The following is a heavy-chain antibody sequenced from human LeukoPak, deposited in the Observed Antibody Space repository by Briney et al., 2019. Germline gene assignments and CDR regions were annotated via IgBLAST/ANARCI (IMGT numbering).Heavy chain of an antibody. CDR1: GGSISSYY. CDR2: IYMSGST. CDR3: AREAGSSWSRGLDI. J-gene: IGHJ3*02. D-gene: IGHD6-13*01. Sequence: SETLSLTCTVSGGSISSYYWSWIRQPAGKGLEWIGRIYMSGSTNYNSSLKSRANMSVDTSKNQFSLNLSSVTAADTAVYYCAREAGSSWSRGLDIWGQGTVVTVSS. V-gene: IGHV4-4*07.